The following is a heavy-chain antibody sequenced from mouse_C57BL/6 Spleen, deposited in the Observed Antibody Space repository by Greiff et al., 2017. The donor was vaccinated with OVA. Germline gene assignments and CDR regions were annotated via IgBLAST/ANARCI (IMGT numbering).Heavy chain of an antibody. Sequence: QVQLQQSGAELVRPGASVTLSCKASGYTFTDYEMHWVKQTPVHGLEWIGAIDPETGGTAYNQKFKGKAILTADKSSSTAYMELRSLTSEDSAVYYCTRKGLLLRYPDYWGQGTTLTVSS. CDR2: IDPETGGT. J-gene: IGHJ2*01. CDR3: TRKGLLLRYPDY. CDR1: GYTFTDYE. D-gene: IGHD1-1*01. V-gene: IGHV1-15*01.